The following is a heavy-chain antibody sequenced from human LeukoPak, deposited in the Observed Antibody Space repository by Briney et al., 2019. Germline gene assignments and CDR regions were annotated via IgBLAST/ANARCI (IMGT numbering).Heavy chain of an antibody. J-gene: IGHJ4*02. CDR2: T. CDR3: ARYAGNSPIDYYFDF. D-gene: IGHD4-23*01. Sequence: TRYRPSFQGQVTISADKSISAAYLQWSSLKASDTAMYYCARYAGNSPIDYYFDFWGQGTLVTVSS. V-gene: IGHV5-51*01.